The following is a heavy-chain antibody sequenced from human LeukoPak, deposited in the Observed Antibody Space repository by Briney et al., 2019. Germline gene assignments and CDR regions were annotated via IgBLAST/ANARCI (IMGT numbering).Heavy chain of an antibody. CDR1: GGSISSGGYY. CDR2: IYYSGSS. J-gene: IGHJ5*02. Sequence: SQTLSLTCTVSGGSISSGGYYWSWIRQHPGKGLEWIGYIYYSGSSYYNPSLKSRVTISVDTSQNHFSRKLSSVTAADPAVYYCARYKYSSSGGNWFDPWGQGTLVTVSS. D-gene: IGHD6-6*01. V-gene: IGHV4-31*03. CDR3: ARYKYSSSGGNWFDP.